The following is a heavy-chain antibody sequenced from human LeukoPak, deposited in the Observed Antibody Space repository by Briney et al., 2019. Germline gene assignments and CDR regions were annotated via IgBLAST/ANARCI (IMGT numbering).Heavy chain of an antibody. Sequence: SVKVSCKASGYTFTSYDINWVRQAPGQGLEWMGRIIPIFGTANYAQKFQGRVTITTDESTSTAYMELSSLRSEDTAVYYCARDICDILTGYSPGYFDYWGQGTLVTVSS. CDR1: GYTFTSYD. D-gene: IGHD3-9*01. CDR2: IIPIFGTA. J-gene: IGHJ4*02. CDR3: ARDICDILTGYSPGYFDY. V-gene: IGHV1-69*05.